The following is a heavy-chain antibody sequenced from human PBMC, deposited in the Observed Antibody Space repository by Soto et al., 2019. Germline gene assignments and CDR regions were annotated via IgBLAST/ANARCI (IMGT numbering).Heavy chain of an antibody. CDR1: GDSITRSNFY. J-gene: IGHJ5*02. D-gene: IGHD3-22*01. CDR2: ILYSGST. V-gene: IGHV4-39*02. CDR3: ARHKTTMLTVVSAFDP. Sequence: SETLSLTCTFSGDSITRSNFYWGWIRQPPGKGLEWLGSILYSGSTFYNPALKSRVTFSVDTSKNHFSLKLSSVTAADTAVYYCARHKTTMLTVVSAFDPWGQGTRVTVSS.